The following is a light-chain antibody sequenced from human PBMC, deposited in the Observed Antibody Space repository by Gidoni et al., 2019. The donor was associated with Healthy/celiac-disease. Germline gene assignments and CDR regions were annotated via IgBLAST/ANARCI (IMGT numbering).Light chain of an antibody. CDR2: DAS. CDR1: QDISNY. J-gene: IGKJ3*01. Sequence: QLPKSPSSLSASVGDRVTITCQASQDISNYLNWYQQKPGKAPKLLIYDASNLETGVPSRFSGSGSGTDFTFTISSLQPEDIATYYCQQYDNLPVTFGPGTKVDIK. CDR3: QQYDNLPVT. V-gene: IGKV1-33*01.